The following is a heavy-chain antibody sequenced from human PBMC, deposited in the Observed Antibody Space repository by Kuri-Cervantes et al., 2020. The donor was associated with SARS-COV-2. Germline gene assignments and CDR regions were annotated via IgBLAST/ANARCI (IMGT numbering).Heavy chain of an antibody. CDR3: ARGGGYDFWSGFDY. CDR1: GFKFSRTD. D-gene: IGHD3-3*01. Sequence: GESLKISCAASGFKFSRTDMHWVRQAPGKGLEWVAFISYDGNNKKCIASGKGRFTISRDNSQNKLYLQMNSLRAEDTAVYYCARGGGYDFWSGFDYWGQGTLVTVSS. CDR2: ISYDGNNK. J-gene: IGHJ4*02. V-gene: IGHV3-30*03.